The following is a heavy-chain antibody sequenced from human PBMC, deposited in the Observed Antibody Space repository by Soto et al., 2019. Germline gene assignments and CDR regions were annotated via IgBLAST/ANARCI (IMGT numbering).Heavy chain of an antibody. CDR2: IIPIFGTA. Sequence: SVKVSCKASGGTFSSYAISWVRQAPGQGLEWMGGIIPIFGTANYAQKFQGRVTITADESTSTAYMELSSLRSEDTAVYYCARVQDYYDSSGPLDYWGQGTLVTVSS. V-gene: IGHV1-69*13. CDR3: ARVQDYYDSSGPLDY. J-gene: IGHJ4*02. CDR1: GGTFSSYA. D-gene: IGHD3-22*01.